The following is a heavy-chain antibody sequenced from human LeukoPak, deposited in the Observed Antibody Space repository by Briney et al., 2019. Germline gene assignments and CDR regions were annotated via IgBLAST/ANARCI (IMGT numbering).Heavy chain of an antibody. V-gene: IGHV4-39*01. CDR3: ASLRERSFYARGFDY. CDR2: IYYSGST. J-gene: IGHJ4*02. Sequence: PSETLSLTCTVSGGSIGSTNYYWGWIRQPPGKGLEWIANIYYSGSTYYNPSLKSRVTISVDTSKNQFSLKRSSVTAADTAVYYCASLRERSFYARGFDYWGQGTLVTVSS. CDR1: GGSIGSTNYY. D-gene: IGHD2-2*01.